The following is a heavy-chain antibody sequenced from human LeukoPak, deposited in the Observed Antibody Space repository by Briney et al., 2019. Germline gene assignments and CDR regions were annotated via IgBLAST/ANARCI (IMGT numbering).Heavy chain of an antibody. V-gene: IGHV4-4*07. Sequence: SETLSLTCTVSGGSISSYYWSWVRQPTGKGLEWIGRIYTSGSTNYNPSLKSRVTMSVDTSKNQFSLKLSFLTAAHTAVYYCARDIGGNAAHFDHSGQGNLVTVSS. CDR1: GGSISSYY. D-gene: IGHD4-23*01. CDR3: ARDIGGNAAHFDH. CDR2: IYTSGST. J-gene: IGHJ4*02.